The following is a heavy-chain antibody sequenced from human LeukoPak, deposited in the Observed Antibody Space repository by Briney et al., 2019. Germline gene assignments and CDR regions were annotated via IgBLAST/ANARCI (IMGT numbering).Heavy chain of an antibody. J-gene: IGHJ4*02. Sequence: GGSLRLSCAASGFSFSDHYMDWVRQAPGKGLEWDGRTRNRANSYTTEYAASVKGRFTISRDDSKNSLYLQMNSLKTEDTAVYYCTRRASSYQLDYWGQGTLVTVSS. CDR3: TRRASSYQLDY. CDR2: TRNRANSYTT. V-gene: IGHV3-72*01. D-gene: IGHD6-13*01. CDR1: GFSFSDHY.